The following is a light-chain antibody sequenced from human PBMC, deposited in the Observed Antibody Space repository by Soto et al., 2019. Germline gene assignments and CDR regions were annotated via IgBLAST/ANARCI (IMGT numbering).Light chain of an antibody. V-gene: IGLV2-8*01. Sequence: QSALAQPPSASGSPGQSVTISCTGSGSDMGAYNFVSWYQQHPGKAPKLMIFGVTERPSGVPDRFSGSKSGNTASLTVFGLQADDEAVYYCYSYAGRNIWVFGGGTKVTVL. CDR1: GSDMGAYNF. CDR3: YSYAGRNIWV. CDR2: GVT. J-gene: IGLJ3*02.